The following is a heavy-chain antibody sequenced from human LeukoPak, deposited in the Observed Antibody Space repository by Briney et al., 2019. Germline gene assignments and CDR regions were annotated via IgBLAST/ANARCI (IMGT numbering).Heavy chain of an antibody. CDR1: GFTFSSYG. D-gene: IGHD6-13*01. J-gene: IGHJ4*02. Sequence: GRSLRLSCAASGFTFSSYGMHWVRQAPGKGLEWVAVIWYDGSNKYYADSVKGRFTISRDNSKNTLYLQMNSLRAEDTAVYYCARDYLSIAAAGYFDYWGQGTLVTVSS. CDR3: ARDYLSIAAAGYFDY. CDR2: IWYDGSNK. V-gene: IGHV3-33*01.